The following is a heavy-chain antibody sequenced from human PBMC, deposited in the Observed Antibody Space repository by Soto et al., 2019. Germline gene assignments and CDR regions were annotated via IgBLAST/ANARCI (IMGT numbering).Heavy chain of an antibody. CDR2: ISWNSGTI. D-gene: IGHD2-2*01. CDR3: TKGRSTSCFAPVDY. CDR1: GFIFDDYA. J-gene: IGHJ4*02. V-gene: IGHV3-9*01. Sequence: EVQLVESGGGLVQPGRSLRLSCAASGFIFDDYAMHWVRQAPGKGLEWVSSISWNSGTIVYADSVKGRFTISRDNAKISLYLQMNSLRTVDTAFYYCTKGRSTSCFAPVDYWGQGTLVTVSS.